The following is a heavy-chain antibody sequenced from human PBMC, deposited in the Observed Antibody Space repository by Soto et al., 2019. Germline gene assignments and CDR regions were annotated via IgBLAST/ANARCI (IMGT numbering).Heavy chain of an antibody. CDR3: AREQEDYGSYYYYMDV. CDR2: IKQDGSEK. Sequence: GGSLRLSCAASGFTFSRYWMSWVRQAPGKGLEWVANIKQDGSEKYYVDSVRGRFTMSRDNAKNSLYLQMNSLRAEDTAMYYCAREQEDYGSYYYYMDVWGKGTTVTVSS. J-gene: IGHJ6*03. V-gene: IGHV3-7*01. CDR1: GFTFSRYW. D-gene: IGHD4-17*01.